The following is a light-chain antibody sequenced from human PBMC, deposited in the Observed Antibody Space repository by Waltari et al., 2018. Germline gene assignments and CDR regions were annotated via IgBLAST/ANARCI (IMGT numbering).Light chain of an antibody. CDR1: QSVGRS. J-gene: IGKJ1*01. V-gene: IGKV3-20*01. Sequence: VFTQSPGTLSLSSGEGATHSCRASQSVGRSLVWYQQKPGRAPRLLIYGASIRATGIPDRFTGSGSGTDFSLTISRLEPEDSAVYYCQMYVRLPVTFGQGTKVEI. CDR2: GAS. CDR3: QMYVRLPVT.